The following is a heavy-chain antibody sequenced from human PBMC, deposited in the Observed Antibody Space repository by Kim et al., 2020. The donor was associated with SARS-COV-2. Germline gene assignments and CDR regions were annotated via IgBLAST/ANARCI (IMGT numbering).Heavy chain of an antibody. V-gene: IGHV1-18*01. CDR3: ARDRGYGIDTFDI. Sequence: NYAESLQGRVTMTTDTSTSTVYMERRSLSSGDTAVYFCARDRGYGIDTFDIWGQGTTVTVSS. J-gene: IGHJ3*02. D-gene: IGHD3-22*01.